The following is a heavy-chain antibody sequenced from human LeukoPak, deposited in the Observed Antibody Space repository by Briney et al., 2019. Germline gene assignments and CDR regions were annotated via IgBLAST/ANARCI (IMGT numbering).Heavy chain of an antibody. CDR3: ARELLDARGGFDV. D-gene: IGHD2-15*01. V-gene: IGHV4-34*01. CDR1: GGSFSDYY. Sequence: PSETLSLTCAVYGGSFSDYYWIWMRQTPGKGLGWIGEISHRGRTNYNPTFRSRITISIDTSKSQFSLKLRSVTATDAAVYYCARELLDARGGFDVWGQGTMVSVSS. CDR2: ISHRGRT. J-gene: IGHJ3*01.